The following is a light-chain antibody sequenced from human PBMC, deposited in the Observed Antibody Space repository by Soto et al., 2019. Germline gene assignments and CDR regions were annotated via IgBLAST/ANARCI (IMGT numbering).Light chain of an antibody. V-gene: IGKV1-39*01. CDR1: QSISSY. J-gene: IGKJ5*01. CDR3: QQSYSTRIT. CDR2: AAS. Sequence: DIQMTQSPSTLPASVGDRVTITCRASQSISSYLNWYQQKPGKAPKLLIYAASSLQSGVPSRFSGSGSGTDFALTISSLQPEDFATYYCQQSYSTRITFGQGTRLEI.